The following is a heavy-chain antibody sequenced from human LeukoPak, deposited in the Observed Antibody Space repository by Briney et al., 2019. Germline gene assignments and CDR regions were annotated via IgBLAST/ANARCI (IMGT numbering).Heavy chain of an antibody. CDR1: GGSFSGYY. V-gene: IGHV4-34*01. J-gene: IGHJ4*02. CDR3: ARSRDYYGSGSFV. CDR2: INHRGST. Sequence: SETLSLTCAVYGGSFSGYYWSWIRQPPGKGLEWIGEINHRGSTNYNPSLKSRVTVSLDTSKNQFSLKLSSVTAADTAVYYCARSRDYYGSGSFVWGQGTLVTVSS. D-gene: IGHD3-10*01.